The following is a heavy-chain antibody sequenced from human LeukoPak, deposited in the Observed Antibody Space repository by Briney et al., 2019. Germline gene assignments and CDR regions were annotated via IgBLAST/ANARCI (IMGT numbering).Heavy chain of an antibody. CDR3: AKLPNNYDFWSGYYTGQRDYFDY. D-gene: IGHD3-3*01. V-gene: IGHV3-30*02. CDR1: GFTFSSYG. CDR2: IRYDGSNK. Sequence: PWGSLRLSCAASGFTFSSYGMHWVHQAPGKGLEWVAFIRYDGSNKYYADSVKGRFTISRDNSKNTLYLQMNSLRAEDTAVYYCAKLPNNYDFWSGYYTGQRDYFDYWGQGTLVTVSS. J-gene: IGHJ4*02.